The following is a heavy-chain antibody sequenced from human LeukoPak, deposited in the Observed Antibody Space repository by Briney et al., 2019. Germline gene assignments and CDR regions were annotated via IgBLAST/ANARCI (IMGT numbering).Heavy chain of an antibody. Sequence: PGGSLRLSCAASGFTFSSYEMNWVRQAPGKGLEWVSYISSSGSTIYYADSVKGRFTISRDNAKNSLYLQMNSLRAEDTAVYYYARDHAGSPDYWGQGTLVTVSS. CDR2: ISSSGSTI. J-gene: IGHJ4*02. CDR1: GFTFSSYE. V-gene: IGHV3-48*03. D-gene: IGHD2-8*01. CDR3: ARDHAGSPDY.